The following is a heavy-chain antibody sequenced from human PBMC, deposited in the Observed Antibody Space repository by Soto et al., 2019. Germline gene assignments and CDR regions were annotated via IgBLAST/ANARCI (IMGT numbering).Heavy chain of an antibody. CDR3: ARGQRDFWSGYYTNDH. CDR1: GGSFSGYY. D-gene: IGHD3-3*01. CDR2: INHSGST. Sequence: SETLSLTCAVYGGSFSGYYWSWIRQPPGKGLEWIGEINHSGSTNYNPSLKSRVTISVDTSKNQFSLKLSSVTAADTAVYYCARGQRDFWSGYYTNDHWGQGTLVTVSS. V-gene: IGHV4-34*01. J-gene: IGHJ4*02.